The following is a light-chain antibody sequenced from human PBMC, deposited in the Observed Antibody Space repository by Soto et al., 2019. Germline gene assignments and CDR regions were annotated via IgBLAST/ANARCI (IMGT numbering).Light chain of an antibody. J-gene: IGLJ1*01. CDR3: SSYTSSSIPYV. CDR1: SSDVGGYNY. Sequence: QSVLTQPASVSGSPGQSITISCTGTSSDVGGYNYVSWYQQHPGKAPKLMIYDVSNRPSGVSNRFSGSKSGNTASLTISGLQAEDEAAYYCSSYTSSSIPYVFGTGTKVTVL. CDR2: DVS. V-gene: IGLV2-14*01.